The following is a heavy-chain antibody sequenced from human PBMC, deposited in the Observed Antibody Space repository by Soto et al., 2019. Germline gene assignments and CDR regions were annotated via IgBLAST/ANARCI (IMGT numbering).Heavy chain of an antibody. V-gene: IGHV1-69*01. Sequence: QVQLVQSGAEVKKPGSSVKVSCKASGGTFSSYAISWVRQAPGQGLEWMGGIIPIFGTANYAQKFQGRVTLTADESTSTADMELSSLRSEDTAVYYCASLVTAIPGWFDPWGQGTLVTVSS. CDR2: IIPIFGTA. J-gene: IGHJ5*02. D-gene: IGHD2-21*02. CDR1: GGTFSSYA. CDR3: ASLVTAIPGWFDP.